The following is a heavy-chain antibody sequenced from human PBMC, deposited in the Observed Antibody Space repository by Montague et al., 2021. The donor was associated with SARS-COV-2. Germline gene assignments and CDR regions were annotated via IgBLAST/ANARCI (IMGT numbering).Heavy chain of an antibody. J-gene: IGHJ6*02. CDR2: IYTSGST. D-gene: IGHD5-24*01. CDR3: VRDFPTIGSYGMDV. V-gene: IGHV4-61*02. CDR1: GASITIGTYY. Sequence: TLSLTCAVSGASITIGTYYWSWIRQPAGKGLEWIGRIYTSGSTNYNPSLRGRVAISKDTSLNQFSLNLDSVTAADTGVYYCVRDFPTIGSYGMDVWGQGATVTVSS.